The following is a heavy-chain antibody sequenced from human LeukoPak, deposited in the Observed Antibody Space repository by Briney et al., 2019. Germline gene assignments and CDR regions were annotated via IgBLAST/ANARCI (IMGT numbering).Heavy chain of an antibody. CDR1: GYTFTSYD. V-gene: IGHV1-8*03. CDR3: ARAGIGFTDY. CDR2: MNSNSANT. D-gene: IGHD3-3*01. J-gene: IGHJ4*02. Sequence: ASVKVSCKASGYTFTSYDINWVRQATGQGLEWMGWMNSNSANTAYAQKFQGRVTITRNTSTSTAYMELSSLRSEDTAVYYCARAGIGFTDYWGQGTLVTVSS.